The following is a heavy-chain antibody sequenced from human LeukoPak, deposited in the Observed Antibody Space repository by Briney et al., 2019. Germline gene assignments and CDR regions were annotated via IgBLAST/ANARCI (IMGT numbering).Heavy chain of an antibody. CDR1: GYTFTGYY. V-gene: IGHV1-2*02. Sequence: ASVKVSCKASGYTFTGYYMHWVRQAPGQGLEWMGWINPNSGGTNYAQKFQGRVTMTRDTSISTAYMELSRLRSDDTAVYYCARDPTTSSWYCGGWFDPWGQGTLVTVSS. J-gene: IGHJ5*02. CDR3: ARDPTTSSWYCGGWFDP. CDR2: INPNSGGT. D-gene: IGHD6-13*01.